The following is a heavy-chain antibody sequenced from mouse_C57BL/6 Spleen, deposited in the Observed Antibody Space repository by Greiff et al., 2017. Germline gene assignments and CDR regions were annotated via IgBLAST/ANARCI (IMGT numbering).Heavy chain of an antibody. V-gene: IGHV1-53*01. CDR1: GYTFTSYW. CDR2: INPSNGGT. D-gene: IGHD2-4*01. CDR3: ARWDYDYDYYFDY. Sequence: VQLQQSGTELVKPGASVKLSCKASGYTFTSYWMHWVKQRPGQGLEWIGNINPSNGGTNYNEKFKSKATLTVDKSSSTAYMQLSSLTSEDSAVYYCARWDYDYDYYFDYWGQGTTLTVSS. J-gene: IGHJ2*01.